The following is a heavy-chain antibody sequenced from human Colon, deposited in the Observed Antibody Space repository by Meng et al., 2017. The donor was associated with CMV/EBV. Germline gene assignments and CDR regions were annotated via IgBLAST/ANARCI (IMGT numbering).Heavy chain of an antibody. CDR2: INPDGDQN. J-gene: IGHJ4*02. CDR3: TRGPY. V-gene: IGHV3-7*02. Sequence: EVQLVESGGGLVQPGGSLRLSCAASGFSFSVDWVGWVRQAPGKGLEWVAYINPDGDQNSHVDSVEGRFTISRDNAKNSLYLQMESLSAEDTAVYYCTRGPYWGQGTLVTVSS. CDR1: GFSFSVDW.